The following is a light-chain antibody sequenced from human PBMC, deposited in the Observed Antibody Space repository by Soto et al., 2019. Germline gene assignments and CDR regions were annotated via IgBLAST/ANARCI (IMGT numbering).Light chain of an antibody. J-gene: IGLJ3*02. V-gene: IGLV2-8*01. CDR1: SSDVGAYNY. Sequence: QSALTQPPSASGSPGQSVTISCTGTSSDVGAYNYVSWYQQHAGKAPKLVIYEVTKRPSGVPDRFSGSKSANTASLTVSGLQAEDVADYYCSSFASSNTWVFGGGTKLTVL. CDR3: SSFASSNTWV. CDR2: EVT.